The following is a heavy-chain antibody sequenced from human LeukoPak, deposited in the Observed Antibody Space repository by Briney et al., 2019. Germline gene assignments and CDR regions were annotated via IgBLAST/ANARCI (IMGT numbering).Heavy chain of an antibody. J-gene: IGHJ4*02. D-gene: IGHD1-26*01. CDR1: GYTFTGYY. CDR3: AREGMGGTTLFDY. V-gene: IGHV1-2*02. CDR2: INPNSGGT. Sequence: ASVKVSCKASGYTFTGYYLHWVRQAPGQGLEWMGWINPNSGGTNYAQKFQGRVTMTRDTSISTAYMELSRLRSDDTALYYRAREGMGGTTLFDYWGQGTLVTVSS.